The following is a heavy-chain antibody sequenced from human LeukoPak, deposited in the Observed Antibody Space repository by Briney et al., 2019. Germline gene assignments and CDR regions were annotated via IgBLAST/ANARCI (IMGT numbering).Heavy chain of an antibody. CDR1: GFTFSDYA. CDR2: IYSGGST. V-gene: IGHV3-66*01. D-gene: IGHD3-16*01. CDR3: ARGGTYWYFDL. Sequence: GESLRLSCAASGFTFSDYAMTWVRQAPGKGLEWVSVIYSGGSTYYAVSVRGRFTVSRDNSKNTLYLQMNTLRAEDTAVYYCARGGTYWYFDLWGRGTLVTVSS. J-gene: IGHJ2*01.